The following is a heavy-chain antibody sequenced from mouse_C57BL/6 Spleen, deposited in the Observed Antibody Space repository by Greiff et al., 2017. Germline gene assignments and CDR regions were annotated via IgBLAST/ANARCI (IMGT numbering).Heavy chain of an antibody. Sequence: QVQLQQPGAELVKPGASVKLSCKASGYTFTSYWMQWVKQRPGQGLEWIGEIDPSDSYTNYNQKFKGKATLTVDTSSSTAYMQLSSLTSEDSAVYYCARWDYSNYWYFDVWRTGTTVTVSS. CDR3: ARWDYSNYWYFDV. CDR2: IDPSDSYT. J-gene: IGHJ1*03. V-gene: IGHV1-50*01. D-gene: IGHD2-5*01. CDR1: GYTFTSYW.